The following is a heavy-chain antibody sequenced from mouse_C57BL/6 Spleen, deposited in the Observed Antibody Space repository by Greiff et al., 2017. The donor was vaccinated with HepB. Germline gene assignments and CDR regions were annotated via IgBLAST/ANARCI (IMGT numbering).Heavy chain of an antibody. D-gene: IGHD1-1*01. CDR3: TTRGNTTIVAAMDY. Sequence: DVQLQESGAELVRPGASVKLSCTASGFNIKDYYMHWVKQRPEQGLEWIGRIDPEDGATEYSPKFQGKATMTADTSSNTAYLQLSSLTSEDTAVYYCTTRGNTTIVAAMDYWGQGTSVTVSA. V-gene: IGHV14-1*01. J-gene: IGHJ4*01. CDR2: IDPEDGAT. CDR1: GFNIKDYY.